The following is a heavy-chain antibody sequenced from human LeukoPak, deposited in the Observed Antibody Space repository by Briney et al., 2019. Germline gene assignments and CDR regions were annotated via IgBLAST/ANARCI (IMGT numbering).Heavy chain of an antibody. D-gene: IGHD3-10*01. V-gene: IGHV3-23*01. J-gene: IGHJ4*02. CDR3: ATKYGSGSYYKVTPFDY. CDR2: ISGSGGST. CDR1: GFTFSSYA. Sequence: PGGSLRLSCAASGFTFSSYAMSWVRQAPGKGLEWVSDISGSGGSTYYADSVKGRFTISRDNSKNTLYLQMNSLRAEDTAVYYCATKYGSGSYYKVTPFDYWGQGTLVTVSS.